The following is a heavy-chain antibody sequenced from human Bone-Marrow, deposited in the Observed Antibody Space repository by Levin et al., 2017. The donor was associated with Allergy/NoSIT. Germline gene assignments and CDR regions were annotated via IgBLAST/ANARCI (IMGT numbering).Heavy chain of an antibody. Sequence: SQTLSLTCTVSGGSIRSESYSWSWIRQPAGKRLEWIGRIYTSGSTDYNSSLKRRVTISIDTSKNQFSLDLRSVTAADTAVYYCARDKEFNDYYYYMDVWGKGTTVTVSS. J-gene: IGHJ6*03. V-gene: IGHV4-61*02. CDR2: IYTSGST. D-gene: IGHD3-10*01. CDR1: GGSIRSESYS. CDR3: ARDKEFNDYYYYMDV.